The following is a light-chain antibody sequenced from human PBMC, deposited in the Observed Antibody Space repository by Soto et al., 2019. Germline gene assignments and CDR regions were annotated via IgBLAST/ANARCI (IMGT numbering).Light chain of an antibody. Sequence: EIVLTQSPGTLSLSPGERATLSCRASQSVSSSYLAWYQQKPGQAPRLLIYGASSRATGIPDRFSGSGSGTDDTRTISRLEPEDFAADYYQQYGSSPFTFGPGTKVDIK. CDR3: QQYGSSPFT. J-gene: IGKJ3*01. CDR1: QSVSSSY. V-gene: IGKV3-20*01. CDR2: GAS.